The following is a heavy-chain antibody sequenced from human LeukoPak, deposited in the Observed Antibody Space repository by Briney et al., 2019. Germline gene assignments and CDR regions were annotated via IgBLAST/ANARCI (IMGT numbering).Heavy chain of an antibody. CDR1: GGSISSGSYY. J-gene: IGHJ6*03. CDR3: ARDQETLGERYYYYYMDV. Sequence: SQTLSLTCTVSGGSISSGSYYWSWIRQPAGKGLEWIGRIYTSGSTNYNPSLKSRVTMSVDTSKNQFSLKLSSVTAADTAVYYCARDQETLGERYYYYYMDVWGKGTTVTVSS. D-gene: IGHD3-10*01. CDR2: IYTSGST. V-gene: IGHV4-61*02.